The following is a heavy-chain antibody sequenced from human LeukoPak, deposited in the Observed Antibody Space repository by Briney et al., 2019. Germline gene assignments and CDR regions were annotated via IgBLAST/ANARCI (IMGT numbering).Heavy chain of an antibody. CDR1: GFSISNDW. D-gene: IGHD3-10*01. CDR3: TLIKGWGSGSYYLDY. V-gene: IGHV3-15*01. Sequence: GGSLRLSCAASGFSISNDWMSWVRQAPGKGLEWIGRVKSKASGETTDYAAPVKGRFTISRNDAKNTLYLQMNSLKTEDTAVYYCTLIKGWGSGSYYLDYWGQGTLVTVSS. CDR2: VKSKASGETT. J-gene: IGHJ4*02.